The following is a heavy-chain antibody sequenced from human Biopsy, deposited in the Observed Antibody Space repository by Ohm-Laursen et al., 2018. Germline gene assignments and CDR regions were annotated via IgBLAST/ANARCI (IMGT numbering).Heavy chain of an antibody. D-gene: IGHD5-12*01. CDR3: ARLGSGDYFPTFFDF. Sequence: PLRLSCAASGVTLSGYSMNWIRHHPGKGLEWIANIFYSANTYYNPSLKSRVTISVDTSKNQFSLKLSSVIAADTAVYYCARLGSGDYFPTFFDFWGQGTLVTVSS. CDR1: GVTLSGYS. V-gene: IGHV4-31*02. J-gene: IGHJ4*02. CDR2: IFYSANT.